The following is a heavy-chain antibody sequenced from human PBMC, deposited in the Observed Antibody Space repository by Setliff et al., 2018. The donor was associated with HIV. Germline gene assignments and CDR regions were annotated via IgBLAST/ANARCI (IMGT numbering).Heavy chain of an antibody. D-gene: IGHD3-10*01. CDR2: IKQDGSKE. CDR3: ARQGGYNSPLMV. J-gene: IGHJ4*02. Sequence: PGGSLRLSCAASGFTFSRNWMTWVRQAPGKGLEWVANIKQDGSKEYYVNSVKGRFTISRDNAKNSLYLQMNSLRAEDTAVYYCARQGGYNSPLMVWGQGKLVTVSS. V-gene: IGHV3-7*05. CDR1: GFTFSRNW.